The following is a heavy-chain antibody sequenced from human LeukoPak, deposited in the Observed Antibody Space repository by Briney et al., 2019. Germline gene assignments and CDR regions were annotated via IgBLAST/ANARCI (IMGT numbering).Heavy chain of an antibody. CDR1: GGSISSYY. CDR3: ARQFPGIAAAAHWYFDL. Sequence: PSETLSLTCTASGGSISSYYWSWIRQPAGKGLEWIGRIYTSGSTNYNPSLKSRVTMSVDTSKNQFSLKLSSVTAADTAVYYCARQFPGIAAAAHWYFDLWGRGTLVTVSS. J-gene: IGHJ2*01. D-gene: IGHD6-13*01. CDR2: IYTSGST. V-gene: IGHV4-4*07.